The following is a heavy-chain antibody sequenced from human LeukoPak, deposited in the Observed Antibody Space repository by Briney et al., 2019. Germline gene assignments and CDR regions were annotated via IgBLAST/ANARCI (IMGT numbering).Heavy chain of an antibody. D-gene: IGHD3-3*01. Sequence: GGSLRLPCAASGFTFSSYRMTWVRQAPGKGLEWVSTISGSSSYIYYADSVKGRFTISRDNAKNSLYLQMNSLRAEDTAVYYCARDLGYYDSWSGYYSPHFDYWGQGTLVTVSS. CDR1: GFTFSSYR. CDR2: ISGSSSYI. V-gene: IGHV3-21*01. J-gene: IGHJ4*02. CDR3: ARDLGYYDSWSGYYSPHFDY.